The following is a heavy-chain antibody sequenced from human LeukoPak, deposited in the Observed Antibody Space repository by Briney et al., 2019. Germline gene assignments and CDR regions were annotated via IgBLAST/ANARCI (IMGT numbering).Heavy chain of an antibody. CDR2: IKQDGSEK. Sequence: GGSLRLSCAASGFTFSSYWMSWVRQAPGKGLEWVANIKQDGSEKYYVDSVKGRFTISRDNAKNSLYLQMNSLRAEDTAVYYCARDGEGRYCSSTSCKQSAFDIWGQGTMVTVSS. J-gene: IGHJ3*02. D-gene: IGHD2-2*01. CDR1: GFTFSSYW. V-gene: IGHV3-7*01. CDR3: ARDGEGRYCSSTSCKQSAFDI.